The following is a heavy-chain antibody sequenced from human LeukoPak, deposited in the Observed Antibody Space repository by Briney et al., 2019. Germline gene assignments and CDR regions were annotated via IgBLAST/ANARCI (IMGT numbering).Heavy chain of an antibody. Sequence: ASVKVSCKASGYTFTSYGISWVRQAPGQGLEWMGWINPNSGGTNYAQKFQGRVTMTRDTSISTAYMELSRLRSDDTAVYYCARSSVWDYYDSSGYLDAFDIWGQGTMVTVSS. J-gene: IGHJ3*02. CDR1: GYTFTSYG. D-gene: IGHD3-22*01. CDR3: ARSSVWDYYDSSGYLDAFDI. CDR2: INPNSGGT. V-gene: IGHV1-2*02.